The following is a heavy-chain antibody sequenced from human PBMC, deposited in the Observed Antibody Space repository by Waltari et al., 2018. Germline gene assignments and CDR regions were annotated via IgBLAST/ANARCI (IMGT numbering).Heavy chain of an antibody. CDR2: IYYSGSI. Sequence: QVQLQESGPGLVKPSETLSLTCTVSGGSIRRHYWSWIRQPPGKGLEWIGYIYYSGSINYNPALKSRVTISVDTSQNHFSLKLSSVTAADTAVYYCARDLAHGTAFDYWGQGTLVTVSS. D-gene: IGHD1-1*01. J-gene: IGHJ4*02. CDR1: GGSIRRHY. V-gene: IGHV4-59*11. CDR3: ARDLAHGTAFDY.